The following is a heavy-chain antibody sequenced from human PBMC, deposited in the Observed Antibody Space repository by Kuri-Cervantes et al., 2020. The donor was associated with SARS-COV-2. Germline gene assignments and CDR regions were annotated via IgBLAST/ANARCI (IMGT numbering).Heavy chain of an antibody. CDR2: ISSSSSTI. Sequence: GESLKISCAASGFTFSSYSMNRVRQAPGKGLEWVSYISSSSSTIYYADSVKGRFTISRDNAKNSLYLQMNSLRAEDTAVYYCARDRISSGWYVGYYFDYWGQGTLVTVSS. CDR1: GFTFSSYS. D-gene: IGHD6-19*01. CDR3: ARDRISSGWYVGYYFDY. J-gene: IGHJ4*02. V-gene: IGHV3-48*04.